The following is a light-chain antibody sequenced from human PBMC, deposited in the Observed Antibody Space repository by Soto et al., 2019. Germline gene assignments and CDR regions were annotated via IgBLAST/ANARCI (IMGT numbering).Light chain of an antibody. CDR1: ALPKQY. CDR2: KDT. V-gene: IGLV3-25*03. CDR3: QSADSSGTYRV. J-gene: IGLJ3*02. Sequence: SYELTQPPSVSVSPGQTARITCSGDALPKQYVYWYQQKPRQAPVLVIYKDTERPSAIPERFSGSSSGTTVTLTISGVQTEDEADYHCQSADSSGTYRVFGGGTKLTVL.